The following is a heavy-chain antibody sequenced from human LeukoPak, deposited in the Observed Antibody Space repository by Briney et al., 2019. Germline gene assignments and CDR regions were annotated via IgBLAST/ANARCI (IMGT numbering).Heavy chain of an antibody. CDR1: SGSISSYY. J-gene: IGHJ3*02. CDR3: ARVHYDFWSGYSTDAFDI. Sequence: SETLSLTCTVSSGSISSYYWSWIRQPPGKGLEWIGYIYYTGSTNYNPSLKSRVTISVDTSKNQFSLKLSSVTAADTAVYYCARVHYDFWSGYSTDAFDIWGQGTMVTVSS. V-gene: IGHV4-59*12. CDR2: IYYTGST. D-gene: IGHD3-3*01.